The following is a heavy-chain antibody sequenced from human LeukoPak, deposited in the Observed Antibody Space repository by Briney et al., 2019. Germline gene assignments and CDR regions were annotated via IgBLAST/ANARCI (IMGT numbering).Heavy chain of an antibody. CDR1: GYTFTGYY. CDR2: INPNSGGT. J-gene: IGHJ5*02. D-gene: IGHD3-16*01. V-gene: IGHV1-2*06. Sequence: ASVKVSCKASGYTFTGYYMHWVRQAPGQGLEWMGRINPNSGGTNYAQKFQGRVTMTRDTSISTAYMELSRLRSDDTAVYYCASIYGATGFGWFDPWGQGTLVTVSS. CDR3: ASIYGATGFGWFDP.